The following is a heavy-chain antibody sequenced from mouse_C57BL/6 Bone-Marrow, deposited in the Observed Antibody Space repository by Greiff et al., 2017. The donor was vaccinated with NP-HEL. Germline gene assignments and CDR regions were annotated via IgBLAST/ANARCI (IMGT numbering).Heavy chain of an antibody. Sequence: EVQLQQSGPGLVKPSQPLSLTCSVTGYSITSGYYWNWIRQFPGNKLVWMGYISYDGSNNYNPSLKNRISITRDTSKNQFFLKLNSVTTEDTATYDCAIGYYDYDNWYFDVWGTGTTVTVSS. CDR3: AIGYYDYDNWYFDV. D-gene: IGHD2-4*01. CDR1: GYSITSGYY. V-gene: IGHV3-6*01. J-gene: IGHJ1*03. CDR2: ISYDGSN.